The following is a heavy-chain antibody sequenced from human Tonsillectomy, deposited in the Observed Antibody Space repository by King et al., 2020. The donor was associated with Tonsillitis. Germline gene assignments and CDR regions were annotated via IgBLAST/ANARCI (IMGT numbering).Heavy chain of an antibody. CDR3: ARRYYYDSSGLEGIYGMDV. CDR1: GHSFTSYW. V-gene: IGHV5-51*01. J-gene: IGHJ6*02. D-gene: IGHD3-22*01. Sequence: VQLVESGAEVKKPGESLKISCKGSGHSFTSYWIGWVRQMPGKGLEWMGIIYPGDSDTRYSPSFQGQVTISADKSISTAYLQWSSLKASDTAMYYCARRYYYDSSGLEGIYGMDVWGQGTTVTVSS. CDR2: IYPGDSDT.